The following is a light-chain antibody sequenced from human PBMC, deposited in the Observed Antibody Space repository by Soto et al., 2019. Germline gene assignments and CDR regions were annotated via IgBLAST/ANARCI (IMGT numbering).Light chain of an antibody. Sequence: DIQAAQSPSSLSASVGDRVTITCRASQSIGTYLNGYRQKPGKAPQLLIYGASTLQSGVPSRFSGSGSGTHFTLTITSLQPEDFGTFSCQQSYSTPTFGQGTKVDIK. CDR3: QQSYSTPT. J-gene: IGKJ1*01. CDR1: QSIGTY. CDR2: GAS. V-gene: IGKV1-39*01.